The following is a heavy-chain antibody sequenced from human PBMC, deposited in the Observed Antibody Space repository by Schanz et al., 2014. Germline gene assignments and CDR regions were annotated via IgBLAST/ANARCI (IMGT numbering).Heavy chain of an antibody. CDR2: ISSSSIYI. CDR1: GFTFSSYS. V-gene: IGHV3-21*01. J-gene: IGHJ4*02. CDR3: ARGARQYSGSYSPSDY. Sequence: EVQLVESGGGLVKPGGSLRLSCAASGFTFSSYSMNWVRQAPGKGLEWVSSISSSSIYIYYADSVKGRFTISRDNAKNSLFLLMSSLRAEDSAVYYCARGARQYSGSYSPSDYWGQGTLVTVSS. D-gene: IGHD1-26*01.